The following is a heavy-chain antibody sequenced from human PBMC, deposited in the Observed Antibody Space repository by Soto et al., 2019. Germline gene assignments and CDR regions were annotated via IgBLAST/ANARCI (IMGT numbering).Heavy chain of an antibody. CDR3: AKDLKVYYYDSSGYYPLDY. J-gene: IGHJ4*02. CDR1: GFTFSSYG. D-gene: IGHD3-22*01. V-gene: IGHV3-30*18. Sequence: GGSLRLSCAASGFTFSSYGMHWVRQAPGKGLEWVAVISYDGSNKYYADSVKGRFTISRDNSKNTLYLQMNSLRAEDTAVYYCAKDLKVYYYDSSGYYPLDYWGQGTLVTVS. CDR2: ISYDGSNK.